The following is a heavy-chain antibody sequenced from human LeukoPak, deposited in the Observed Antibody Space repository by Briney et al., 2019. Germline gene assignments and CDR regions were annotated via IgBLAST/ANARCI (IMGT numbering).Heavy chain of an antibody. V-gene: IGHV3-21*01. Sequence: PGGSLRLSCAASGFTFSSYTMNWVRQAPGKGLEWVSSISSRSSNIYYADSMKGRFTVSRDNAKNSLYLQMNSLRAEDTAVYYCARALYYDILTNYQTHTYYFDYWGQGTLLTVSS. J-gene: IGHJ4*02. CDR1: GFTFSSYT. D-gene: IGHD3-9*01. CDR3: ARALYYDILTNYQTHTYYFDY. CDR2: ISSRSSNI.